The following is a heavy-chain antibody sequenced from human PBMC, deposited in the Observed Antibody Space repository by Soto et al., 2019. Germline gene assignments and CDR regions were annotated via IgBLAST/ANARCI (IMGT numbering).Heavy chain of an antibody. CDR1: GYTFSNFG. V-gene: IGHV1-18*01. CDR3: ARGVRVSACLDYYMDV. D-gene: IGHD3-10*02. J-gene: IGHJ6*03. Sequence: QVQLVQSGAEVKKPGASLKVSCKASGYTFSNFGVSWVRQAPGQGLEWIGWINPDNGDTNYGQKFQGRATMTTDTFTNAAYMEVRGLSSDDTAVYYCARGVRVSACLDYYMDVGGEGTTVTVSS. CDR2: INPDNGDT.